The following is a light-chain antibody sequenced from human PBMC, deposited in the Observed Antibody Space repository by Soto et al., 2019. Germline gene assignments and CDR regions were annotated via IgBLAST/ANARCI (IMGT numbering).Light chain of an antibody. CDR1: QSVSSSC. V-gene: IGKV3-20*01. Sequence: EIVLTQSPGTLSLSPGERATLSCRASQSVSSSCLAWYQQKPGQAPRLLIYGASSRATGIPDRFSDSGSGTDFTLTISRLEPEDFAVYYCQQYGSSFGPGTKVDIK. J-gene: IGKJ3*01. CDR3: QQYGSS. CDR2: GAS.